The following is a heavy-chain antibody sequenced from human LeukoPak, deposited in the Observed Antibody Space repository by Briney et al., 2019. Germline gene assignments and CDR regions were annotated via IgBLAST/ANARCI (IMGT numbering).Heavy chain of an antibody. CDR2: IQFDGGNR. CDR1: GFTFSNYG. CDR3: AKQNARGGTYEPVTV. J-gene: IGHJ4*02. Sequence: GGSLRLSCAASGFTFSNYGMHWVRQAPGMGLEWVSFIQFDGGNRFYADSVKGRFTISKDNSKNTLSLQMNSLRVEDTAVYYCAKQNARGGTYEPVTVWGQAALVTVSS. V-gene: IGHV3-30*02. D-gene: IGHD3-16*01.